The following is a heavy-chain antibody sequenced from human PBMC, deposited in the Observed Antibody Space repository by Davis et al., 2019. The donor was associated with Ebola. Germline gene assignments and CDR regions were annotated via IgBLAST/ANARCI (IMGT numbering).Heavy chain of an antibody. J-gene: IGHJ4*02. CDR2: INSDGSST. D-gene: IGHD3-22*01. CDR1: GFTFSSYW. Sequence: GESLKISCAASGFTFSSYWMHWVRQAPGKGLVWVSRINSDGSSTSYADSVKGRFTISRDNAKNTLYLQMNSLRAEDTAVYYCAKGELVITRGYFDYWGQGTPVTVSS. V-gene: IGHV3-74*01. CDR3: AKGELVITRGYFDY.